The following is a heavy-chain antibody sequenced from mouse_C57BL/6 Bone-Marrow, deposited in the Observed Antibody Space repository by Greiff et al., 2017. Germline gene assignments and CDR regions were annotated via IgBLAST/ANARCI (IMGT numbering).Heavy chain of an antibody. CDR3: ATPYYYGSSYQFAY. V-gene: IGHV1-81*01. CDR2: IYPRSGNT. CDR1: GYTFTSYG. D-gene: IGHD1-1*01. J-gene: IGHJ3*01. Sequence: VQLQQSGAELARPGASVKLSCKASGYTFTSYGISWVKQRTGQGLEWIGEIYPRSGNTYYNEKFKGKGTLTADKSSSTAYMELRSLTSEDSAVYFCATPYYYGSSYQFAYWGQGTLVTVSA.